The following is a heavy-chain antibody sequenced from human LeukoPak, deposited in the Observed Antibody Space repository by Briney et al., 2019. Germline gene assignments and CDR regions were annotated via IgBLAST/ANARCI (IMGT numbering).Heavy chain of an antibody. V-gene: IGHV3-74*01. J-gene: IGHJ4*02. CDR1: GFTFNIYW. CDR2: IKSDGSST. Sequence: GGSLRLSCAASGFTFNIYWMHWARQVPGKGLEWVSLIKSDGSSTTYADSVKGRFTISRDNAKNTLYLQMNSLRAEDTAVYYCARDRGYQPDYWGQGTLVTVPS. CDR3: ARDRGYQPDY. D-gene: IGHD5-18*01.